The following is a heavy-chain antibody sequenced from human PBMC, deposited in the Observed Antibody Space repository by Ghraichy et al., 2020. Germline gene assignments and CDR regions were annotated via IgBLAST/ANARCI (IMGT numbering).Heavy chain of an antibody. CDR2: ISIGSNTI. CDR1: GFTFSDYS. D-gene: IGHD7-27*01. V-gene: IGHV3-48*02. CDR3: ARDDKWGFDY. J-gene: IGHJ4*02. Sequence: GGSLRLSCTASGFTFSDYSMNWVRQAPGKGLEWVSYISIGSNTIYYADSVKGRFTISRDNDKNSLFLQMNSLRDEDTAVYYCARDDKWGFDYWDQGALVTVSS.